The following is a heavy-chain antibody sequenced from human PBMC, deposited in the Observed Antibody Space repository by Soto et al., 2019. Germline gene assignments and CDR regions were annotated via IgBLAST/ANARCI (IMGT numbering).Heavy chain of an antibody. CDR3: ARETAAAGTTKVHWFDP. Sequence: GASVKVSCKASGYTFTSYYMHWVRQAPGQGLEWMGMINPSGGSTIYAQNFQGRVTMTRDTSRSTVYMELSSLRSEDTAVYYCARETAAAGTTKVHWFDPWGQGTLVTVSS. J-gene: IGHJ5*02. CDR1: GYTFTSYY. V-gene: IGHV1-46*01. CDR2: INPSGGST. D-gene: IGHD6-13*01.